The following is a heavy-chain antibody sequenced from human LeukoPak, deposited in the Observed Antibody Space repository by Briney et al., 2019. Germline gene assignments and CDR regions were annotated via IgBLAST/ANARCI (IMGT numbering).Heavy chain of an antibody. D-gene: IGHD4-17*01. J-gene: IGHJ6*03. V-gene: IGHV4-39*07. CDR3: ARWREHTVTIDRYYYYMDV. CDR1: GGSLSSSGSY. CDR2: IYYSGRA. Sequence: PSETLSLTCTVYGGSLSSSGSYWGWIRQPPGKGLEWVGNIYYSGRAYYNPSLKSRVTISVDTSKNQFSLNLNSVTAADTAVYYCARWREHTVTIDRYYYYMDVWGKGITVTVSS.